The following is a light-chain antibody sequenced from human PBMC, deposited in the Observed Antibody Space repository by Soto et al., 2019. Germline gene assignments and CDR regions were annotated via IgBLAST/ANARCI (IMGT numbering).Light chain of an antibody. V-gene: IGLV2-8*01. J-gene: IGLJ1*01. CDR1: SSDVGGYKY. CDR3: SSYAGSNTPCV. Sequence: QSVLTQPPSASVSPGQSVTISCTGTSSDVGGYKYVSWYQQHPGKAPKLMIYEVNNRPSGVPDRFSGSKSGNTASLTVSGLQAEDEADYYCSSYAGSNTPCVFGTGTKVTVL. CDR2: EVN.